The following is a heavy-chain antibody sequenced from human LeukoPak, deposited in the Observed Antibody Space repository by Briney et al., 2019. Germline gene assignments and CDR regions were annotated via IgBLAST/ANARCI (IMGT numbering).Heavy chain of an antibody. CDR2: ISTGSSYI. D-gene: IGHD5-18*01. CDR1: GFTFSTYN. Sequence: GGSLRLSCAASGFTFSTYNMNWVRQAPGKGLGWVSSISTGSSYIYYADSVKGRFTISRDNAKNSLYLQMNSLRAEDTAVYYCARGYTSGYVDYWGQGTLVSVSS. V-gene: IGHV3-21*01. CDR3: ARGYTSGYVDY. J-gene: IGHJ4*02.